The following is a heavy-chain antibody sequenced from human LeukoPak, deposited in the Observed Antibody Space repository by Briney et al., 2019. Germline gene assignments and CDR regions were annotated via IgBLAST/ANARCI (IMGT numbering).Heavy chain of an antibody. D-gene: IGHD2-2*01. V-gene: IGHV4-59*08. CDR2: ISYSGST. CDR1: GGSISSDY. J-gene: IGHJ4*02. Sequence: SETLSLTCTISGGSISSDYWSWIRQPPGKGLEWIGWISYSGSTTYNPSLKTRVTISLDTSKNQFSLKLSSVTAADTAVYYCARQASCSGTNCYPFDYWGQGTLVTVSS. CDR3: ARQASCSGTNCYPFDY.